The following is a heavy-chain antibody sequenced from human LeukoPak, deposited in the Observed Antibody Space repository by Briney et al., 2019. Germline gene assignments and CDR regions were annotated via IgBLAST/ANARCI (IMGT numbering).Heavy chain of an antibody. V-gene: IGHV3-7*01. Sequence: GGSLRLSCATSGFIFSNYWMSWVRQAPGKGLEWVANIKQDGSETYYVDSVKGRFTISRDNAKNSLYLQMNSLRAEDTAVYYCARRTVAGTYWYFDLWGRGTLVTVSS. CDR3: ARRTVAGTYWYFDL. D-gene: IGHD6-19*01. CDR1: GFIFSNYW. CDR2: IKQDGSET. J-gene: IGHJ2*01.